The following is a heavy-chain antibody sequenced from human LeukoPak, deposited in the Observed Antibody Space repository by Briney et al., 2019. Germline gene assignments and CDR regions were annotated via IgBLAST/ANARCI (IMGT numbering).Heavy chain of an antibody. CDR3: ARDSYYDILTGYYY. CDR2: IWYDGSNK. CDR1: GFTFSSYG. V-gene: IGHV3-33*01. J-gene: IGHJ4*02. Sequence: GGSLRLSCAASGFTFSSYGMHWVRQAPGKGLEWVAVIWYDGSNKYYADSVKGRFTISRDNSKNTLYLQMNSLRAEDTAVYYCARDSYYDILTGYYYWGQGTLVTVSS. D-gene: IGHD3-9*01.